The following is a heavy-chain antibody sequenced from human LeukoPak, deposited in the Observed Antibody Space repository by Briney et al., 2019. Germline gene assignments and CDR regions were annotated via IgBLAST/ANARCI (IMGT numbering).Heavy chain of an antibody. Sequence: ASVKVSCKAYGYTFTSYYMHWVRQAPGQGLEWMGIINPSGGSTSYAQKFQGRVTMTRDTSTSTVYMELSSLRSEDTAVYYCAREDVAEDTAMAMGYWGQGTLVTVSS. J-gene: IGHJ4*02. D-gene: IGHD5-18*01. CDR1: GYTFTSYY. CDR3: AREDVAEDTAMAMGY. CDR2: INPSGGST. V-gene: IGHV1-46*01.